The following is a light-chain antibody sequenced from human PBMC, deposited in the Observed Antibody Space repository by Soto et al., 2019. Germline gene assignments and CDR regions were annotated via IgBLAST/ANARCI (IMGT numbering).Light chain of an antibody. CDR1: SGHSSYT. V-gene: IGLV4-69*01. CDR3: QTWGTGIQV. Sequence: QLVLTQSPSASASLGASVKLTCTLSSGHSSYTIAWHQQQPQKGSRYLMKVNSDGSHSKGDGIPDRFSGSSSGAERYLTISSLQSEDEADYYCQTWGTGIQVFGAGTKLTVL. J-gene: IGLJ1*01. CDR2: VNSDGSH.